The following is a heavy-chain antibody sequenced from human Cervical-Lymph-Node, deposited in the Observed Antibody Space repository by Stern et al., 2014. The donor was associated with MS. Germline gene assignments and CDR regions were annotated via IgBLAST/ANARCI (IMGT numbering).Heavy chain of an antibody. D-gene: IGHD4-17*01. CDR3: AKGGGDYGFGWFDP. J-gene: IGHJ5*02. CDR1: GFTFDDYG. CDR2: ISWDSGRL. Sequence: MQLVQSGGGLVQPGRSLRLSCAASGFTFDDYGMYLVRPTPGEGLGWVSGISWDSGRLGYADSVKGRFTISRDNAKNFLYLQMNSLRPEDTALYYCAKGGGDYGFGWFDPWGQGTLVTVSS. V-gene: IGHV3-9*01.